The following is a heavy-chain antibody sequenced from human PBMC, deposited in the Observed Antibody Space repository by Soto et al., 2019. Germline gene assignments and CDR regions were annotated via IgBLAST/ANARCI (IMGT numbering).Heavy chain of an antibody. Sequence: EVQLLESGGGLVQPGGSLRLSCAASGFTFSSYAMSWVRQAPGQGLEWVAGIIGSGGSTYYADTVKGRFTISRDNSKNTRYLQMNSLRAEDTAVYYCAKGGYSSWFDPWGQGTLVTVSS. J-gene: IGHJ5*02. V-gene: IGHV3-23*01. CDR1: GFTFSSYA. CDR3: AKGGYSSWFDP. D-gene: IGHD5-12*01. CDR2: IIGSGGST.